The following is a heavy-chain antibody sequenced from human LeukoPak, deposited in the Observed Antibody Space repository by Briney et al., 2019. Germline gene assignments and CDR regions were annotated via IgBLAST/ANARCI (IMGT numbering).Heavy chain of an antibody. CDR3: ARRAYGTEYFDY. CDR2: IYPGDSDT. Sequence: GESPKISCQGSGYTFTTYWIGWVRQTPDKGLEWVGIIYPGDSDTRYSPSFQGQVTISADKSISTAYLQWNSLKASDTAMYYCARRAYGTEYFDYWGQGALVTVSS. V-gene: IGHV5-51*01. D-gene: IGHD1-1*01. CDR1: GYTFTTYW. J-gene: IGHJ4*02.